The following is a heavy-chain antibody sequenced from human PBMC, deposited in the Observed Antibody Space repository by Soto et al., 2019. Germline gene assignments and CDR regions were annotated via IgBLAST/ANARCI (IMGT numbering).Heavy chain of an antibody. Sequence: LRLSCAASGFTFDDYAMHWVRQAPGKGLEWVSGISWNSGSIGYADSVKGRFTISRDNAKNSLYLQMNSLRAEDTALYYCAKDIAAAGYISDFYYYGMDVWGQGXTVTVSS. CDR3: AKDIAAAGYISDFYYYGMDV. CDR2: ISWNSGSI. CDR1: GFTFDDYA. J-gene: IGHJ6*02. V-gene: IGHV3-9*01. D-gene: IGHD6-13*01.